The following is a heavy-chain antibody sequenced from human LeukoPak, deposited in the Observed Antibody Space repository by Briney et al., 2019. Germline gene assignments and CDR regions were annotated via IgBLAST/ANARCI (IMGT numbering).Heavy chain of an antibody. D-gene: IGHD3-16*02. CDR3: ARHGITFGGVIVD. CDR2: IYPGDSDT. Sequence: GESLKISCKGSGYSFTSYWIGWVRQMPGKGREWMGIIYPGDSDTGYSPSFQGQVTISADKSISTAYLQWSSLKASDTAMYYCARHGITFGGVIVDWGQGTLVTVSS. CDR1: GYSFTSYW. J-gene: IGHJ4*02. V-gene: IGHV5-51*01.